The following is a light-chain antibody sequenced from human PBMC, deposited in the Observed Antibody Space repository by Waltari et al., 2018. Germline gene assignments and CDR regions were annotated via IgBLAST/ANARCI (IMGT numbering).Light chain of an antibody. CDR2: GSS. J-gene: IGLJ2*01. CDR3: QSYDTSLSVV. V-gene: IGLV1-40*01. Sequence: QSVLTPPPSVSGAPGPRVPISCTGSGSNLLAVYAFHWYPHPPGQAPKLLIYGSSTRPPGVPDRYFGSQSGTSASLAITALQAEDEAEYYCQSYDTSLSVVFGGGTKLTVL. CDR1: GSNLLAVYA.